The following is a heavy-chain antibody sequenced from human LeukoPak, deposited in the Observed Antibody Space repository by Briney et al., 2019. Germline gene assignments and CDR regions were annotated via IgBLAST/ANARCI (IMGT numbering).Heavy chain of an antibody. D-gene: IGHD1-14*01. CDR2: ISGYNGQT. CDR1: GYTFTSYG. J-gene: IGHJ3*02. Sequence: GASVKVSCKASGYTFTSYGISWVRQAPGQGLEWMGWISGYNGQTNYAQKLQGRVTMTTDTSTSTVYMELRSLTSDDTGVYYCARVTHRSDDALDIWGQGTMVTVSS. V-gene: IGHV1-18*01. CDR3: ARVTHRSDDALDI.